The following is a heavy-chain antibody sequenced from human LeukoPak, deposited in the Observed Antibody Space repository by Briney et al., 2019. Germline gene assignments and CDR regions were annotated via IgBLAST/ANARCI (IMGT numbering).Heavy chain of an antibody. CDR3: ARGSSSGEFDY. V-gene: IGHV3-7*01. CDR1: GFTFSSYW. D-gene: IGHD3-22*01. J-gene: IGHJ4*02. Sequence: GGSLRLSCAASGFTFSSYWMSWVRQAPGKGLEWVANIKQDGSEKYYVDSVKGRLTISRDNDKNSLYLQMNSLRAEDTAVYYCARGSSSGEFDYWGQGTLVTVSS. CDR2: IKQDGSEK.